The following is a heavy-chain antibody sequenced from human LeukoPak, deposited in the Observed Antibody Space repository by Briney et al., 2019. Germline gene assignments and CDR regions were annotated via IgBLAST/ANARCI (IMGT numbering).Heavy chain of an antibody. J-gene: IGHJ3*02. CDR3: ARGKEQQLYAFDI. V-gene: IGHV3-33*01. D-gene: IGHD6-13*01. CDR2: IWFYGSYK. CDR1: GFTFSSYG. Sequence: GRSLRLSCAACGFTFSSYGMHGVRQSPGKGVEWVAVIWFYGSYKYYGDSVKGRFTISRDNSKNTLYLQMDSLSAEDTAVYYCARGKEQQLYAFDIWGQGTMVTVSA.